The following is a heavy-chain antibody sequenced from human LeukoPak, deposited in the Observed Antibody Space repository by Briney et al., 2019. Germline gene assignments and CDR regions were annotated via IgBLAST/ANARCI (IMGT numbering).Heavy chain of an antibody. Sequence: GASVKVSCKVSGYILTELSMHWVRQAPGKGLEWMGGFDPEDGETIYAQKFQGRVTMTEDTSTDTAYMELSSLRSEDTAVYYCATDRWVGDFWSGYRIYFDYWGQGTLVTVSS. CDR3: ATDRWVGDFWSGYRIYFDY. D-gene: IGHD3-3*01. CDR1: GYILTELS. V-gene: IGHV1-24*01. J-gene: IGHJ4*02. CDR2: FDPEDGET.